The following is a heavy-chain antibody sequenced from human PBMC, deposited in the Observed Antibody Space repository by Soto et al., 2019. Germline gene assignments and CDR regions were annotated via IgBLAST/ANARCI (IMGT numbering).Heavy chain of an antibody. V-gene: IGHV1-3*01. J-gene: IGHJ6*03. D-gene: IGHD3-9*01. CDR2: INAGNGNT. Sequence: QVQLVQSGAEVKKPGASVKVSCKASGYTFTSYAMHWVRQAPGQRLEWMGWINAGNGNTKYSQKFQGRVTITRDTSAGTAYMELSSLRSEDTAVYYCASGGDILTGSPPRGYYYFMVVWGKGTTVTVPS. CDR1: GYTFTSYA. CDR3: ASGGDILTGSPPRGYYYFMVV.